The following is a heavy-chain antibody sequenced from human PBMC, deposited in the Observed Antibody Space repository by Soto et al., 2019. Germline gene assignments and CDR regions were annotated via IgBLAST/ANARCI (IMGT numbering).Heavy chain of an antibody. Sequence: SSETLSLTCAVYGGSFSGYYWSWIRQPPGKGLEWIGEINHSGSTNYNPSLKSRVTISVDTSKNQFSLKLSSVTAADTAVYYCARFQGGYSYYYYYYGMDVWGQGTTVTVSS. CDR1: GGSFSGYY. D-gene: IGHD3-22*01. V-gene: IGHV4-34*01. CDR3: ARFQGGYSYYYYYYGMDV. J-gene: IGHJ6*02. CDR2: INHSGST.